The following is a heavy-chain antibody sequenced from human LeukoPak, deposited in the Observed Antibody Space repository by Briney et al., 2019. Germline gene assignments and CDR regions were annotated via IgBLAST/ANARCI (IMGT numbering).Heavy chain of an antibody. CDR1: GFTFDDYA. CDR3: ATRRDGYNLGFDY. Sequence: PGGSLRLSCAASGFTFDDYAMHWVRQAPGKGLEWVSGISWNSGSIGYADSVKGRFTISRDNAKNSLYLQMNSLRAEDTALYYCATRRDGYNLGFDYWGQGTLVTVSS. CDR2: ISWNSGSI. V-gene: IGHV3-9*01. D-gene: IGHD5-24*01. J-gene: IGHJ4*02.